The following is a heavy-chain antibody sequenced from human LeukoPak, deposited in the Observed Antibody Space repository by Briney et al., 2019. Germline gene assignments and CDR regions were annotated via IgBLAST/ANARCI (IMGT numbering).Heavy chain of an antibody. CDR2: ISGSGGST. D-gene: IGHD6-19*01. V-gene: IGHV3-23*01. J-gene: IGHJ3*01. Sequence: PGGSLRLSCAASGFTFSSYAMSWVRQAPGKGLEWVSVISGSGGSTNYADSVKGRFTISRDNAKNSLYLQMNSLKAEDTAVYYCARGVAVAAFSAFDVWGQGTMVTVSS. CDR3: ARGVAVAAFSAFDV. CDR1: GFTFSSYA.